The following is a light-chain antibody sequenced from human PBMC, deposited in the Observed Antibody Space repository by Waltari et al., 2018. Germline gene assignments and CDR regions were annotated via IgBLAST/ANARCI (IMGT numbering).Light chain of an antibody. Sequence: IVMTQSPAILSVSPGERATLSRRASHTVSRNLAWYQQKPGQAPRPPIYGASTRSTGIPARFSGSGSGTEFTLTISSLQSEDFAIYYCQQYNLWPPGTFGQGTKVEIK. J-gene: IGKJ2*02. CDR2: GAS. V-gene: IGKV3-15*01. CDR3: QQYNLWPPGT. CDR1: HTVSRN.